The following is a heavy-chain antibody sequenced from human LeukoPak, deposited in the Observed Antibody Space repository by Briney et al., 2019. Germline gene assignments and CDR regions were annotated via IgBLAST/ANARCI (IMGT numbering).Heavy chain of an antibody. CDR1: GYTFTDYA. V-gene: IGHV1-8*02. CDR2: MNPNSGNT. D-gene: IGHD3-3*01. J-gene: IGHJ6*02. Sequence: ASVKVSCKASGYTFTDYAMNWVRQATGQGLEWMGWMNPNSGNTGYAQKFQGRVTMTRNTSISTAYMELSSLRSEDTAVYYCARVVAYYDFWSGYLPPYYYYYYYGMDVWGQGTTVTVSS. CDR3: ARVVAYYDFWSGYLPPYYYYYYYGMDV.